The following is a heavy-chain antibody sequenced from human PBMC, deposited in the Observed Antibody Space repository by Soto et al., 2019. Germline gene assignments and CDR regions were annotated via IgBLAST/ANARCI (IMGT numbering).Heavy chain of an antibody. CDR1: GFTFSSYG. CDR2: ISYDGSNK. CDR3: AKEIWGGNIVATPTPPDG. V-gene: IGHV3-30*18. D-gene: IGHD5-12*01. Sequence: GGSLRLSCAASGFTFSSYGMHWVRQAPGKGLEWVAVISYDGSNKYYADSVKGRFTISRDNSKNTLYLQMNSLRAEDTAVYYCAKEIWGGNIVATPTPPDGWGQGTLVTVSS. J-gene: IGHJ4*02.